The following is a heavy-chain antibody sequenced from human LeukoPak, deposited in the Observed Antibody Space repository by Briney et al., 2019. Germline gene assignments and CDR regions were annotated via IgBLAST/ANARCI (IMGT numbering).Heavy chain of an antibody. Sequence: GASVKVSCKASGYTFTGYYMHWVRQAPGQGLEWMGWINPNTGGTNYAQNFQGRVTITADKSTSTAYMELSSLSSEDTAVYYCTRDLDGYRGLQLGGGYWGQGTLVNVSS. CDR1: GYTFTGYY. V-gene: IGHV1-2*02. J-gene: IGHJ4*02. CDR2: INPNTGGT. D-gene: IGHD5-24*01. CDR3: TRDLDGYRGLQLGGGY.